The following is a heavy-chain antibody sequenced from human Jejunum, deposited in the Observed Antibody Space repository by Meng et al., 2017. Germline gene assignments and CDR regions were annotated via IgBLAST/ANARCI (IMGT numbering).Heavy chain of an antibody. CDR1: GGSISSGYYY. J-gene: IGHJ2*01. V-gene: IGHV4-31*03. D-gene: IGHD5-18*01. CDR2: IDYTEYT. CDR3: ARGPYTHGHFWYFDL. Sequence: QVQLQESGPGLVKPSQTLSLTCTASGGSISSGYYYWSWIRQHPGKGLEWIGSIDYTEYTHFNASLKSRVTMSIDTSRKQISLMLSSVTAADTAVYYCARGPYTHGHFWYFDLWGRGTLVTVSS.